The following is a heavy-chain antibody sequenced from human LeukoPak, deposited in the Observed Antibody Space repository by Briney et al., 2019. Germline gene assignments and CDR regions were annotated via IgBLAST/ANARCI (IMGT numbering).Heavy chain of an antibody. Sequence: ASVKVSCKASGYTFTSYDINWVRQATGQGLEWMGWMNPNSGNTGYAQKFQGRVTMTRNTSISTAYMELSSLRSEDTAVYYCARRLGELPAYGMGVWGQGTTVTVSS. D-gene: IGHD3-10*01. J-gene: IGHJ6*02. CDR3: ARRLGELPAYGMGV. CDR2: MNPNSGNT. V-gene: IGHV1-8*01. CDR1: GYTFTSYD.